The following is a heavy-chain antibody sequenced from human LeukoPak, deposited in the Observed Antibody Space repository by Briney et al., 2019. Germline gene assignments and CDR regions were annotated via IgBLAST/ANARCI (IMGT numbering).Heavy chain of an antibody. CDR1: GGSIGSYY. D-gene: IGHD2-15*01. J-gene: IGHJ4*02. V-gene: IGHV4-59*08. Sequence: SETLSLTCTVSGGSIGSYYWSWIRQPPGKGLEWIGYIYYSGSTNYNPSLKSRVTISVDTSKNQFSLKLSSVTAADTAVYYCARRYSGGSFDYWGQGTLVTVSS. CDR3: ARRYSGGSFDY. CDR2: IYYSGST.